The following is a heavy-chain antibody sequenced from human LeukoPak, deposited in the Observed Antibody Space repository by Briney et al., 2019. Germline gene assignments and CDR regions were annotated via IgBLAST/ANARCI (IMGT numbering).Heavy chain of an antibody. Sequence: PGGSLRLSCAASGFTYNSYAMSWVRQAPGKGLEWVSAISGGGDNTYYADSVKGRFTISRDNSKNTLYLQMNSLRAEDTALYYCAKRVGSYYFDSWGQGTLVTVSS. CDR2: ISGGGDNT. D-gene: IGHD3-10*01. CDR1: GFTYNSYA. CDR3: AKRVGSYYFDS. V-gene: IGHV3-23*01. J-gene: IGHJ4*02.